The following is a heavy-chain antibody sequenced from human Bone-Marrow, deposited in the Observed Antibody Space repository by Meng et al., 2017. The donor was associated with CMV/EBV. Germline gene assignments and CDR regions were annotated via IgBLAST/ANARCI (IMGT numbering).Heavy chain of an antibody. V-gene: IGHV3-7*01. CDR1: GFTFSSYW. D-gene: IGHD2-2*01. J-gene: IGHJ6*02. Sequence: GGSLRLSCAASGFTFSSYWMSWVRQAPGKGLEWVANIKQDGSEKYYVDSVKGRFTISRDNAKNSLYLQMNSLRAEDTAVYYCAKTFTSRRDYYYGMDVWGQGTTVTVSS. CDR3: AKTFTSRRDYYYGMDV. CDR2: IKQDGSEK.